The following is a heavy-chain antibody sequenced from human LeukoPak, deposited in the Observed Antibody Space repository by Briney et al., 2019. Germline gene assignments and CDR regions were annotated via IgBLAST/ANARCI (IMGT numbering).Heavy chain of an antibody. Sequence: GGSLRLSCAASGFTFSSYWVHWVRQAPGKGLVWVSRINSDGSITNYADSVKGRFTVSRDDAKNTLYLQMNSLRAEDTAVYYCARANYYDYWGQGTLVTVSS. CDR2: INSDGSIT. CDR3: ARANYYDY. D-gene: IGHD3-10*01. V-gene: IGHV3-74*01. J-gene: IGHJ4*02. CDR1: GFTFSSYW.